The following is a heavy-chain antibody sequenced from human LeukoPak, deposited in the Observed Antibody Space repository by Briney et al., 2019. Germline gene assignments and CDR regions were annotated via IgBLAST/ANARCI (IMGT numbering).Heavy chain of an antibody. Sequence: PEGSLRLSCAASGFTFSSYGMHWVRQAPGKGLEWVAVIWYDGSNKYYADSVKGRFTISRDNSKNTLYLQMNSLRAEDTAVYYCARDGSYYDSSGYYDYWGQGTVVTVSS. CDR3: ARDGSYYDSSGYYDY. J-gene: IGHJ4*02. V-gene: IGHV3-33*08. CDR2: IWYDGSNK. D-gene: IGHD3-22*01. CDR1: GFTFSSYG.